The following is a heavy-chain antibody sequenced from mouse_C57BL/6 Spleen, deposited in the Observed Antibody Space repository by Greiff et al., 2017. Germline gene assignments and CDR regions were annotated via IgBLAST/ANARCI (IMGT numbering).Heavy chain of an antibody. CDR2: IYPGSGNT. Sequence: QVQLKQSGAELVRPGASVKLSCKASGYTFTDYYINWVKQRPGQGLEWIARIYPGSGNTYYNEKFKGKATLTAEKSSSTAYRQLSSLTSEDSAVYFCAREEGYYYGSSYYYWGQGTTLTVSS. J-gene: IGHJ2*01. V-gene: IGHV1-76*01. CDR1: GYTFTDYY. CDR3: AREEGYYYGSSYYY. D-gene: IGHD1-1*01.